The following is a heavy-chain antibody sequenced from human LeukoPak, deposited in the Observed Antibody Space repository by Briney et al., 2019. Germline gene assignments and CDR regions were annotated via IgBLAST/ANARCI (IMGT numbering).Heavy chain of an antibody. V-gene: IGHV3-48*03. CDR1: GFTFSTYW. Sequence: GGSLRLSCAASGFTFSTYWMNWVRQAPGKGLEWVSYISSSGSTIYYADSVKGRFTISRDNAKNSLYLQMNSLRAEDTAVYYCAREFGELFHYYYGMDVWGKGTTVTVSS. J-gene: IGHJ6*04. CDR2: ISSSGSTI. D-gene: IGHD3-10*01. CDR3: AREFGELFHYYYGMDV.